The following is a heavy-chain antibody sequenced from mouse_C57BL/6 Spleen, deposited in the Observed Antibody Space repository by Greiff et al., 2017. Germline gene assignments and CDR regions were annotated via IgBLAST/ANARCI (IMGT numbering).Heavy chain of an antibody. CDR1: GYTFTSYT. V-gene: IGHV1-4*01. J-gene: IGHJ4*01. CDR3: ARWGLDYAMDY. D-gene: IGHD3-3*01. CDR2: INPSSGYT. Sequence: VQLQQPGAELARPGASVKMSCKASGYTFTSYTMHWVKQRPGQGLEWIGYINPSSGYTKYNQKFKDKATLTADKSSSTAYMQLSSLTSEDSAVYYCARWGLDYAMDYWGQGTSVTVSS.